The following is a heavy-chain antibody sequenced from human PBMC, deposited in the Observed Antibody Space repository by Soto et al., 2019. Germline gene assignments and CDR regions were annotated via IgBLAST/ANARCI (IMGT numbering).Heavy chain of an antibody. V-gene: IGHV3-30-3*01. J-gene: IGHJ5*02. CDR1: GFTIINYA. CDR2: ISGDGSNE. Sequence: SLRLSCRFSGFTIINYAMHWVRQAPGKGLEWVALISGDGSNEYYADSVKGRFTISRYNSRNTLYLQMNSLRADDTAVYYCARHLSHLKTGWLDTWGQETLVTVS. D-gene: IGHD7-27*01. CDR3: ARHLSHLKTGWLDT.